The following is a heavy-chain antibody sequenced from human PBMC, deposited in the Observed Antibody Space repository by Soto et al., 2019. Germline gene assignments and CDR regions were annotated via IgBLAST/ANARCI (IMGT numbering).Heavy chain of an antibody. CDR3: ARHRASHSDFWSGYYTHSNFDY. CDR2: IYYSGST. V-gene: IGHV4-59*01. D-gene: IGHD3-3*01. Sequence: PSETLSLTCTVSGGSISSYYWSWIRQPPGKGLEWIGYIYYSGSTNYNPFLKSRVTISVDTSKIQFSLKLSSVTAADTAVYYCARHRASHSDFWSGYYTHSNFDYWGQGTLVTVSS. J-gene: IGHJ4*02. CDR1: GGSISSYY.